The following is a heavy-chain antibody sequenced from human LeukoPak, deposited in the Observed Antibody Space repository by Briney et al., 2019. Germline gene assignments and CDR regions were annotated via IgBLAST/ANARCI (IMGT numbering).Heavy chain of an antibody. Sequence: PSETLSLTCTVSGGSISSYYWSWIRQPPGKGLEWIGYIYTSGSTNYNPSLKSRVTISVDTSKNQFSLKLSSVTAADTAVYYCARTPGSVLGAFDIWGQGTMVTVSS. J-gene: IGHJ3*02. CDR3: ARTPGSVLGAFDI. V-gene: IGHV4-4*09. CDR1: GGSISSYY. D-gene: IGHD3-3*02. CDR2: IYTSGST.